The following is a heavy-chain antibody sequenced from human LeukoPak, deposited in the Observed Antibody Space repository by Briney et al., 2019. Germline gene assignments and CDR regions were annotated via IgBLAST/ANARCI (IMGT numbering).Heavy chain of an antibody. CDR3: ARDNSVGDIAWWFDP. Sequence: ASVKVSCKASGYSFTSHYMHWVRQAPGQGLEWMGLINPSGSSTLYAQKFQGRVTMTRDMSTTTDYMELSSLRSEDTAVYYCARDNSVGDIAWWFDPWGQGTLVTISS. V-gene: IGHV1-46*01. CDR2: INPSGSST. CDR1: GYSFTSHY. D-gene: IGHD3-16*02. J-gene: IGHJ5*02.